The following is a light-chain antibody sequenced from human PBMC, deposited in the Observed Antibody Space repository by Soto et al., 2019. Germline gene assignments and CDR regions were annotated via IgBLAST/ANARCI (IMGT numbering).Light chain of an antibody. CDR2: AAS. CDR1: LGISSY. V-gene: IGKV1-9*01. CDR3: QQLNSYLP. Sequence: DIQLTQSPSFLSASVGDRVTITCRASLGISSYLAWYQQKPGKAPKLLIYAASTLQSGVPSRFSGSGSGTEFTLTITSLQPEDFATYYCQQLNSYLPFGQGTRLDIK. J-gene: IGKJ5*01.